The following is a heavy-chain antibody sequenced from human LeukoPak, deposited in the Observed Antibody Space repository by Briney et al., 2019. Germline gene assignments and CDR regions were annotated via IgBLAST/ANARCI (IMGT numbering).Heavy chain of an antibody. Sequence: GGSLRLSCAASGFTFSSYSMNWVRQTPGKGLEWVSSISSSSSYIYYADSVKGRFTISRDNAKNSLYLQMNSLRAEDTAVYYCARAGSHYYYYYYMDVWGKGTTVTVSS. CDR2: ISSSSSYI. CDR1: GFTFSSYS. J-gene: IGHJ6*03. CDR3: ARAGSHYYYYYYMDV. V-gene: IGHV3-21*01.